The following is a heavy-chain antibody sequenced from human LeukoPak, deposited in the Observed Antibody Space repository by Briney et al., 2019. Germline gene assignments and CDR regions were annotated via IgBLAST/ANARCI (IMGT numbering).Heavy chain of an antibody. D-gene: IGHD1-14*01. J-gene: IGHJ4*02. Sequence: GGSLRLSCAASGFTFSSYAMNWVRRAPGKGLEWVSAISGSSGRTYYADFVKGRFTISRDNSKNTLYLQMNSLRAGDTAIYFCAKPARTDYTDYWGQGTLVTVSS. CDR2: ISGSSGRT. CDR1: GFTFSSYA. CDR3: AKPARTDYTDY. V-gene: IGHV3-23*01.